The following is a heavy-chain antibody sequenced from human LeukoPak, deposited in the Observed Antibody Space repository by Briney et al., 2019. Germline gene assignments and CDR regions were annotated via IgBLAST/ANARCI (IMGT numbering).Heavy chain of an antibody. CDR1: GGSISSYY. CDR2: IYYSGST. CDR3: ARDVDIVATSWFDP. J-gene: IGHJ5*02. V-gene: IGHV4-59*01. Sequence: SETLSLTCTVSGGSISSYYWSWIRQPPGKGLEWIGYIYYSGSTNYNPSLKSRVTISVDTSKNQFSLKLSSVTAADTAVYYCARDVDIVATSWFDPWGQGTLVTVSS. D-gene: IGHD5-12*01.